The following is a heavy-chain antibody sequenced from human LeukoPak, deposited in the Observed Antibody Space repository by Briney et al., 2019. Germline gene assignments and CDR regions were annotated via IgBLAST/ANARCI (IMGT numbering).Heavy chain of an antibody. J-gene: IGHJ3*02. V-gene: IGHV3-33*01. Sequence: AGTSLRLSCAASGFTLWRHGMHWLRQTPGKGLEWVAVTWFGGTDYSDSVKGRFTVSRDNSKMTLYLQMNYLRVEDTALYYCAREQATFGSAGAFDIWGRGTVVTVSS. CDR1: GFTLWRHG. CDR2: TWFGGT. CDR3: AREQATFGSAGAFDI. D-gene: IGHD3-16*01.